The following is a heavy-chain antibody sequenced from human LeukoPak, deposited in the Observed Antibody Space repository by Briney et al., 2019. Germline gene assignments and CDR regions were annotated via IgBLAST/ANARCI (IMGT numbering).Heavy chain of an antibody. CDR3: ARGILTGSPYGMDV. CDR1: GFTFSSYD. V-gene: IGHV3-13*01. CDR2: IGTAGDT. Sequence: GSLRLSCAASGFTFSSYDMHWVRQATGKGLEWVSAIGTAGDTYYPGSVKGRFTISRENAKNSLYLQMNSLRAGDTAVYYCARGILTGSPYGMDVWGQGTTVTVSS. D-gene: IGHD3-9*01. J-gene: IGHJ6*02.